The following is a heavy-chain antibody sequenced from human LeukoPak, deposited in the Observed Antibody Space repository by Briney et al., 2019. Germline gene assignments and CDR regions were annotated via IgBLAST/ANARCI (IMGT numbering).Heavy chain of an antibody. J-gene: IGHJ4*02. V-gene: IGHV4-30-2*01. CDR1: GVSISSGGYS. Sequence: SETLSLTCAVSGVSISSGGYSWSWIRQPPGKGLEWIGYIYHSGSTYYNPSLKSRVTISVDRSKNQFSLKLSSVTAADTAVYYCARAAGRLGYYFDYWGQGTLVTVSS. CDR2: IYHSGST. CDR3: ARAAGRLGYYFDY. D-gene: IGHD3-10*01.